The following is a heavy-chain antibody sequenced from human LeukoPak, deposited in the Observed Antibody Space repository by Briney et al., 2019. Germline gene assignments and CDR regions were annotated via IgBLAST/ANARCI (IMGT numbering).Heavy chain of an antibody. CDR1: GGSISSSSYY. D-gene: IGHD6-6*01. CDR3: ARKKQLGWFDP. J-gene: IGHJ5*02. V-gene: IGHV4-39*07. Sequence: SETLSLTCTVSGGSISSSSYYWGWIRQPPGKGLEWIGSIYYSGSTYYNPSLKSRVTISVDTSKNQFSLKLSSVTALDTAVYYCARKKQLGWFDPWGQGTLVTVSS. CDR2: IYYSGST.